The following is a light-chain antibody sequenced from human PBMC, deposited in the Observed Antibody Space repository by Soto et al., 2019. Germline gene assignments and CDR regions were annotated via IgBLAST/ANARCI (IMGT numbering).Light chain of an antibody. Sequence: QAVVTQPPSVSAAPGQKVTISCSGSTSNIENNYVSWSQQLPGTAPKLLIYDNNKRPSGIPDRFSGFKSGTSATLGITGLQTGDEAIYYCGTWDSSLSAGVVFGGGTKLTVL. J-gene: IGLJ2*01. CDR2: DNN. CDR1: TSNIENNY. V-gene: IGLV1-51*01. CDR3: GTWDSSLSAGVV.